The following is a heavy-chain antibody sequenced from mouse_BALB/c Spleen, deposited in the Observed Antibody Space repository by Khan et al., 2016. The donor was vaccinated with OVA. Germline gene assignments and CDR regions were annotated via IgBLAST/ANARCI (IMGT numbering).Heavy chain of an antibody. V-gene: IGHV14-3*02. D-gene: IGHD1-2*01. CDR1: GFNIKDTY. CDR3: AHSLLLSAIDY. J-gene: IGHJ4*01. Sequence: VQLQQSGAEFVKPGASVKLSCTVSGFNIKDTYIHWVKQRPEQGLEWIGKIDPANGKTNYDPKFQGKATITADTSSNTAYLHLSSLTSEDTVVYYCAHSLLLSAIDYWGHGTSVPVSS. CDR2: IDPANGKT.